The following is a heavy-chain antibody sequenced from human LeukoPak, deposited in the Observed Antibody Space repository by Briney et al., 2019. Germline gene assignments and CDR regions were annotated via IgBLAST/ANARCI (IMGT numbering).Heavy chain of an antibody. J-gene: IGHJ6*02. CDR2: ISGSGGST. V-gene: IGHV3-23*01. CDR1: GFTFSSYA. CDR3: AKDMTPVLRFLEWLLSGMDV. Sequence: GGSLRLSCATSGFTFSSYAMSWVRQAPGKGLEWVSAISGSGGSTYYAGSVKGRFTISRDNSKNTLYLQMNSLRAEDTAVYYCAKDMTPVLRFLEWLLSGMDVWGQGTTVTVSS. D-gene: IGHD3-3*01.